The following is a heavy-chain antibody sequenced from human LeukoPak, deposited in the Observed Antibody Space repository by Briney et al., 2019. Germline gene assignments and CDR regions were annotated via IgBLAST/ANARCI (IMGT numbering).Heavy chain of an antibody. J-gene: IGHJ4*02. Sequence: GGSLRLSCAASGFTFSSFGMHWVRQAPGKGLEWVGRISSDGTTKYYADSVKGRVTVSRDNSKNTLFLQMNSLRAEDTGVYYCANGYPPMTALTLPFDYWGQGTLATVSS. CDR1: GFTFSSFG. V-gene: IGHV3-30*18. CDR2: ISSDGTTK. D-gene: IGHD4-17*01. CDR3: ANGYPPMTALTLPFDY.